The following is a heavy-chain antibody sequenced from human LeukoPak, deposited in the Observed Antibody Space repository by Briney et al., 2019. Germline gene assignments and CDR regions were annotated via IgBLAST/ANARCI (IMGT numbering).Heavy chain of an antibody. CDR3: AVGIRASGSYQIWGHAFGI. J-gene: IGHJ3*02. CDR2: IIPIFSTA. D-gene: IGHD3-10*01. V-gene: IGHV1-69*13. Sequence: ASVKVSCKASGGTFSSYTISWVRQAPGQGLEWMGGIIPIFSTADYAQNFQGRVTITADESTSTAYMELSSLRSEDTAVYYCAVGIRASGSYQIWGHAFGIWGQGTMVTVSS. CDR1: GGTFSSYT.